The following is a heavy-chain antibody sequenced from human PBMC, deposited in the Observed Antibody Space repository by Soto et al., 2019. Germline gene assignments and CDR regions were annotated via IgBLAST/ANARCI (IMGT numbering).Heavy chain of an antibody. J-gene: IGHJ5*02. Sequence: PSETLYLTCAVYGGSFSGYYWIWIRQPPGKGLEWIGEINHSGSTNYNPSLKSRVTISVDTSKNQFSLKLSSVTAADTAVYYCARGLSDTAMPRGNWFDPWGQGTLVTVSS. D-gene: IGHD5-18*01. CDR3: ARGLSDTAMPRGNWFDP. V-gene: IGHV4-34*01. CDR2: INHSGST. CDR1: GGSFSGYY.